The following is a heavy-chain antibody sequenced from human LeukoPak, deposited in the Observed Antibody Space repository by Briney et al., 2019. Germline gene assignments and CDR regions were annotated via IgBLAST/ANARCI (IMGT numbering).Heavy chain of an antibody. Sequence: TSETLSLTCAVYGGSFSGYSWSWIRQPPGKGLEWIGEINHSGSTNYNPSLKSRVTISVDTSKNQFSLKLSSVTAADTAVYYCAGQYSSGWYEIDYWGQGTLVTVSS. V-gene: IGHV4-34*01. CDR2: INHSGST. J-gene: IGHJ4*02. CDR1: GGSFSGYS. D-gene: IGHD6-19*01. CDR3: AGQYSSGWYEIDY.